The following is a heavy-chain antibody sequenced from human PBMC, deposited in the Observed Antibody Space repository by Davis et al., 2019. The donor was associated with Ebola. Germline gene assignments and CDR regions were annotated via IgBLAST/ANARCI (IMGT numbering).Heavy chain of an antibody. CDR2: MKHNGIET. D-gene: IGHD6-19*01. Sequence: GESLKISCVASGFTFNIFSMSWVRQAPGKGLEWVATMKHNGIETYYMDSVKGRFTISRDNAKNSLYLQMNSLRAEDTAVYYCARRRGFSSGWYVDYWGQGTLVTVSS. J-gene: IGHJ4*02. CDR1: GFTFNIFS. V-gene: IGHV3-7*03. CDR3: ARRRGFSSGWYVDY.